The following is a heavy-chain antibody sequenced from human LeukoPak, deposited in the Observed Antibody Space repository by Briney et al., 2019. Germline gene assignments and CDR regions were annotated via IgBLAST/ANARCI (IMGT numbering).Heavy chain of an antibody. Sequence: GGSLRLSCAASGFTFSSYWMHWVRQAPGRGLVWVSRINSDGSRTTYADSVKGRFTISRDNAKNSLYLQMNSLRAEDTAVYYCARDNDIVATETPEACFDYWGQGTLVTVSS. V-gene: IGHV3-74*01. CDR3: ARDNDIVATETPEACFDY. CDR1: GFTFSSYW. D-gene: IGHD5-12*01. J-gene: IGHJ4*02. CDR2: INSDGSRT.